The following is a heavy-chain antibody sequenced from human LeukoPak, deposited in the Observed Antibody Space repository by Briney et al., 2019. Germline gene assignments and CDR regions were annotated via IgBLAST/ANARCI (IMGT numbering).Heavy chain of an antibody. Sequence: PGGSLRPSCAASGFTFSSYEMNWVRRAPGKGLGGGSYISSSGTTIYSADSVKGRFTISRDNAKNSLYLQMNSLRAEDTAVYYCARGANWYYDMGWFDPWGQGTLVTVSS. J-gene: IGHJ5*02. D-gene: IGHD1-7*01. CDR2: ISSSGTTI. CDR3: ARGANWYYDMGWFDP. V-gene: IGHV3-48*03. CDR1: GFTFSSYE.